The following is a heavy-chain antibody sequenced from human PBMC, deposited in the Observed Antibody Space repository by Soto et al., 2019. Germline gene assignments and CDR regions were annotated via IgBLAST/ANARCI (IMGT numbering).Heavy chain of an antibody. CDR2: ISGSGFST. V-gene: IGHV3-23*01. J-gene: IGHJ3*02. D-gene: IGHD3-16*01. CDR1: GFTFNTYA. CDR3: ATFTFGRTFDT. Sequence: EVHLLESGGGLVQPGGSLRLSCAASGFTFNTYAMSWVRQAPGQGLEWVSAISGSGFSTYYADSVKGRFSISSDSSKNTMFLQMNSLRADDTDVYFCATFTFGRTFDTWGHGKMVTVSS.